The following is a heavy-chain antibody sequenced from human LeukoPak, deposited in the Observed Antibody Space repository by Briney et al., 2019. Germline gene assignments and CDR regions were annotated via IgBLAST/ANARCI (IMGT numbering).Heavy chain of an antibody. CDR3: ARGVWEQQLVPTYYMDV. CDR2: MNPNSGNT. V-gene: IGHV1-8*01. Sequence: ASVKVSCKASGYTFTSYDINWVRQATGQGLEWMGWMNPNSGNTGYAQKFQGRVTMTRNTSISTAYMELGSLRSEDTAVYYCARGVWEQQLVPTYYMDVWGKGTTVTVSS. J-gene: IGHJ6*03. CDR1: GYTFTSYD. D-gene: IGHD6-13*01.